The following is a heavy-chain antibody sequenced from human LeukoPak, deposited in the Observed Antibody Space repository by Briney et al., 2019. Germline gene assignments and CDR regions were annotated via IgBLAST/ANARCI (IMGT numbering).Heavy chain of an antibody. J-gene: IGHJ5*02. CDR3: ARSRSDFWSGYYSWFDP. D-gene: IGHD3-3*01. CDR1: GYTFTSYA. V-gene: IGHV1-3*01. Sequence: ASVKVSCTASGYTFTSYAMHWVRQAPGQRLEWMGWINAGNGNTKYSQKFQGRVTITRDTSASTAYMELSSLRSEDTAVYYCARSRSDFWSGYYSWFDPWGQGTLVTVSS. CDR2: INAGNGNT.